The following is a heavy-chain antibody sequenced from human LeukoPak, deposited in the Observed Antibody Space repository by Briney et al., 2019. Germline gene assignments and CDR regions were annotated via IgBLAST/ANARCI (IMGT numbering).Heavy chain of an antibody. D-gene: IGHD2/OR15-2a*01. J-gene: IGHJ5*02. V-gene: IGHV4-39*01. Sequence: PSETLSLTCTVSGGSISSTFYYWGWIRQPPGKGLEWIGSIYYSGSTYYNPSLKSRVTISVDTSKNQFSLKLSSVTAADTAVYYCAHTALSPEINWFDPWGQGILVTVSS. CDR3: AHTALSPEINWFDP. CDR2: IYYSGST. CDR1: GGSISSTFYY.